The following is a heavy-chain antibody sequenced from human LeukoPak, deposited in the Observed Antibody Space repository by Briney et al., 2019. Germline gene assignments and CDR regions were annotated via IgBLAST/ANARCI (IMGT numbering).Heavy chain of an antibody. CDR1: GGTFSSYA. CDR3: ARARGIAAAGRVGYYYYMDV. D-gene: IGHD6-13*01. V-gene: IGHV1-69*05. Sequence: GASVKVSCKASGGTFSSYAISWVRQAPGQGLEWMGGIIPIFGTANYAQKFQGRVTITTDESTSTAYMELSSLRSEDTAVYYCARARGIAAAGRVGYYYYMDVWGKGTTVTVSS. CDR2: IIPIFGTA. J-gene: IGHJ6*03.